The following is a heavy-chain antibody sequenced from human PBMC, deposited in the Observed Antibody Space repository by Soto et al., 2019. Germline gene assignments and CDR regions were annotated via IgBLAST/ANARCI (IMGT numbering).Heavy chain of an antibody. CDR1: GFTFTSYG. Sequence: QVQLVESGGGVVQPGRSLRLSCAASGFTFTSYGMHWVRQAPGKGLEWVAAISYDGSNKDYADSVRWRFSISRDDSKNAVFLQMNSLRADDTAVYDCANEGYGDYDFDYWGKGTMVTVSS. D-gene: IGHD4-17*01. V-gene: IGHV3-30*18. CDR2: ISYDGSNK. J-gene: IGHJ4*02. CDR3: ANEGYGDYDFDY.